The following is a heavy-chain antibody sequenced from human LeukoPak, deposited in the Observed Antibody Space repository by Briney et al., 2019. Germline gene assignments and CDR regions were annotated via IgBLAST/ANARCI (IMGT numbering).Heavy chain of an antibody. Sequence: SETLSLTCTVSGGSISSSNYYWGWIRQPPGKGLECIGSIYYSGRTYYNPSLKSRVTISVDTSKNQFSLKLTSVTAADTAVYYCVRIEYSSSIDYWGQGTLVTVSS. CDR3: VRIEYSSSIDY. D-gene: IGHD6-6*01. CDR2: IYYSGRT. V-gene: IGHV4-39*07. J-gene: IGHJ4*02. CDR1: GGSISSSNYY.